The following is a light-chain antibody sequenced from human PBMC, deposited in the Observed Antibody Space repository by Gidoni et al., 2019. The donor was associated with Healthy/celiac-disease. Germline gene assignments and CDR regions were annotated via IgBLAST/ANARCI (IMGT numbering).Light chain of an antibody. CDR3: KQRSNWPPMYT. J-gene: IGKJ2*01. V-gene: IGKV3-11*01. Sequence: EIVLTQSPATLSLSPGERSTLSCSASQSVSSYLAWYQQKPGQAPRLLIYDASNRATGIPARFSGSGSGTDVTLTISSLEPEDFAVYYCKQRSNWPPMYTFGQGTKLEIK. CDR1: QSVSSY. CDR2: DAS.